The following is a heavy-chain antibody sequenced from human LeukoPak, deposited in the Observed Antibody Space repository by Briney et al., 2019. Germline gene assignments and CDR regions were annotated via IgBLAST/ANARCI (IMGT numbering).Heavy chain of an antibody. Sequence: SETLSLTCSVSGGSISSPNHDWAWIRQPPGQGLEWIGSIYYSGSTYYNPSLKSRVTISVDTSKNQFSLKLSSVTAADTAVYYCARIKQWLVEDYWGQGTLVTVSS. CDR1: GGSISSPNHD. CDR2: IYYSGST. CDR3: ARIKQWLVEDY. D-gene: IGHD6-19*01. V-gene: IGHV4-39*01. J-gene: IGHJ4*02.